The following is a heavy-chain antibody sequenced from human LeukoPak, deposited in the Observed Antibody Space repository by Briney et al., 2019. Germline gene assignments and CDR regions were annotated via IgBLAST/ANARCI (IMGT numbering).Heavy chain of an antibody. CDR3: ARDTYYYDSSGPPGAFDI. J-gene: IGHJ3*02. Sequence: ASVKVSCKASGYTFTSYGISWVRQAPGQGLEWMGWISAYSGNTNYAQKLQGRVTMTTDTSTSTAYMELRSLRSDDTAVYYCARDTYYYDSSGPPGAFDIWGQGTMVTVSS. CDR2: ISAYSGNT. V-gene: IGHV1-18*01. CDR1: GYTFTSYG. D-gene: IGHD3-22*01.